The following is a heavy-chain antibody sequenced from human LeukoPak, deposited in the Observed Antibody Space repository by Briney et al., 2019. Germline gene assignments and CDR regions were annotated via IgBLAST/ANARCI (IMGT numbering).Heavy chain of an antibody. CDR1: GYTFTSYG. V-gene: IGHV1-18*01. D-gene: IGHD3-3*01. Sequence: ASVKVSCKASGYTFTSYGISWVRQAPGQGLEWMGWISAYNGNTNYAQRLQGRVTMTTDKSTSTAYMELRSLRSDDTAVYYCARCLRFLEWFPNAFDIWGQGTMVTVSS. CDR2: ISAYNGNT. J-gene: IGHJ3*02. CDR3: ARCLRFLEWFPNAFDI.